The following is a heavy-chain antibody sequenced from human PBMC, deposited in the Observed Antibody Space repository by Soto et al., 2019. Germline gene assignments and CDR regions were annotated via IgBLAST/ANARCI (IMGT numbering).Heavy chain of an antibody. CDR2: ISYDGSLQ. Sequence: QAQLVESGGGVVQPGRSLRLSCAASGFAFSSYGMHWVRQAPGTGLEWVAVISYDGSLQHYADSVKGRFTISRDNSKNMVLLQMSSLRADDTAGEYCVSDRGYGHASVPYAWGQGARVSVSS. D-gene: IGHD5-18*01. V-gene: IGHV3-30*03. CDR1: GFAFSSYG. J-gene: IGHJ5*02. CDR3: VSDRGYGHASVPYA.